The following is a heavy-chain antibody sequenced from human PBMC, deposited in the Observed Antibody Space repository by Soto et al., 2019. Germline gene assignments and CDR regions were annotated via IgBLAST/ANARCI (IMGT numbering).Heavy chain of an antibody. D-gene: IGHD6-13*01. CDR2: ISFDGSNK. V-gene: IGHV3-30*18. J-gene: IGHJ5*02. Sequence: QVQLVESGGGVVQPGRSLRLSCAASGFTFSSYGMHWVRQAPGKGLEWVAVISFDGSNKYYADSVKGRFTISRDNSKNTLVMQMNSLTAEDAAVYNWAKEATAAGTNWFDPRGQGTLGTVSS. CDR3: AKEATAAGTNWFDP. CDR1: GFTFSSYG.